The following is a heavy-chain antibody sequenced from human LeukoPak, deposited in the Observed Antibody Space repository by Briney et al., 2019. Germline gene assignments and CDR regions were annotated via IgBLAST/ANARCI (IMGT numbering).Heavy chain of an antibody. D-gene: IGHD5-12*01. CDR1: GFTFNIYN. J-gene: IGHJ4*02. CDR3: ARVIVAAYYFDY. CDR2: ISSSSSYI. V-gene: IGHV3-21*01. Sequence: GGSLRLSCAASGFTFNIYNMNWVRQAPGKGLEWVSSISSSSSYIYYADSVKGRFTISRDNAKNSLYLQMNSLRAEDTAVYYCARVIVAAYYFDYWGQGTLVTVSS.